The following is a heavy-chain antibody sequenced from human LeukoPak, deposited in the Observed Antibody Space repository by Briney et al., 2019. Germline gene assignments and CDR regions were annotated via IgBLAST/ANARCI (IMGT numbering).Heavy chain of an antibody. CDR3: ARGPAPYYYDSSGYYHYYYYYGMDV. CDR2: INSDGSST. V-gene: IGHV3-74*01. CDR1: GFSFSSYW. J-gene: IGHJ6*02. Sequence: GGSLRLSCAASGFSFSSYWMHWVRQAPGKGLVWASRINSDGSSTSYADSVKGRFTISRDNAKNTLYLQMNSLRAEDTAVYYCARGPAPYYYDSSGYYHYYYYYGMDVWGQGTTVTVSS. D-gene: IGHD3-22*01.